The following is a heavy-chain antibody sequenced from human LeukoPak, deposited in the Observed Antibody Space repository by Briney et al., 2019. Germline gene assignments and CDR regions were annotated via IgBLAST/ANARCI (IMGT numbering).Heavy chain of an antibody. J-gene: IGHJ5*02. CDR3: ARARVLTGYYIGWFDP. D-gene: IGHD3-9*01. CDR1: GGSFSGYY. CDR2: INHSGST. V-gene: IGHV4-34*01. Sequence: KTSETLSLTCAVYGGSFSGYYWSWIRQPPGKGLEWIGEINHSGSTNYNPSLKSRVTISVDTSKNQFSLKLSSVTAADTAVYYCARARVLTGYYIGWFDPWGQGTLVTVSS.